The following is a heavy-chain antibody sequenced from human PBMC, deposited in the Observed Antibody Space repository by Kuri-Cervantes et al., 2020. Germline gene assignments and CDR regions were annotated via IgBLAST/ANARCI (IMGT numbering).Heavy chain of an antibody. D-gene: IGHD4-11*01. CDR1: GFTFNNYY. CDR3: ARGSTRLDY. V-gene: IGHV3-11*01. CDR2: ISTSGSPI. Sequence: GGSLRLSCAASGFTFNNYYMSWIRQVPGKGLEWASYISTSGSPIYYADSVKGRFTISRDNAKSSLFLQMNSLRAEDTAVYYCARGSTRLDYWGQGTLVTVSS. J-gene: IGHJ4*02.